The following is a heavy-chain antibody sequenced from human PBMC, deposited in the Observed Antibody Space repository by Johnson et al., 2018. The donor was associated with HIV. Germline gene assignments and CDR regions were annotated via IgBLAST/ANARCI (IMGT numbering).Heavy chain of an antibody. J-gene: IGHJ3*02. Sequence: MLLVESGGGLVQPGGSLRLSCAATGFTFRTHWMTWVRQAPGKGLEWVASIKSDGSEKKYVDSVKGRFIISRDNAKNSMYLQMKSLRVDDTAVYYCAGERVGGWEDALDMWGQGTMVTVSS. D-gene: IGHD6-19*01. CDR1: GFTFRTHW. V-gene: IGHV3-7*01. CDR2: IKSDGSEK. CDR3: AGERVGGWEDALDM.